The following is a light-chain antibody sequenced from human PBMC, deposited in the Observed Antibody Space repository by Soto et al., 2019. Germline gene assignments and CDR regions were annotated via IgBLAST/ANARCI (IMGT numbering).Light chain of an antibody. V-gene: IGKV3-11*02. CDR2: DAS. CDR1: QSISTY. CDR3: QHYGNSLWT. J-gene: IGKJ1*01. Sequence: EIVLTPSPATLSLSPGERAALSCRASQSISTYLAWYQQKPGQAPRLFIYDASNRATGIPDRFSGSGSGRDFTLTISRLEPEDFAVYFCQHYGNSLWTFGQGTKVDIK.